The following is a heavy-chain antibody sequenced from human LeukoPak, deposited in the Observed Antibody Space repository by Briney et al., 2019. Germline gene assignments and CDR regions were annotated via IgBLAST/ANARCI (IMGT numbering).Heavy chain of an antibody. V-gene: IGHV1-2*02. Sequence: ASVEVSCKASGYTFTGCDMHWVRQAPGQGLEWMGWINPNSGGTNYAEKFQGRVTMTRDTSISTAYMALSRLRSDDTAVYLCARSLGPALFDYWGPGTLVTVSS. D-gene: IGHD1-26*01. CDR2: INPNSGGT. CDR1: GYTFTGCD. J-gene: IGHJ4*02. CDR3: ARSLGPALFDY.